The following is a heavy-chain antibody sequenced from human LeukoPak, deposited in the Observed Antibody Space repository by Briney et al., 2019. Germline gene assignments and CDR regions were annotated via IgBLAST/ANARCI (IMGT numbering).Heavy chain of an antibody. D-gene: IGHD5-18*01. V-gene: IGHV3-23*01. CDR2: ISESGSGT. CDR1: GLTFSRYA. Sequence: GGSLRLSCAVSGLTFSRYAMSWVRQAPGEGLEWVSAISESGSGTYYADSVKGRFTISRDNSKDTLSLQMNSLRAEDTAVYYCAKDIAQGYTFGSIEQDYWGQGTLVTVSS. J-gene: IGHJ4*02. CDR3: AKDIAQGYTFGSIEQDY.